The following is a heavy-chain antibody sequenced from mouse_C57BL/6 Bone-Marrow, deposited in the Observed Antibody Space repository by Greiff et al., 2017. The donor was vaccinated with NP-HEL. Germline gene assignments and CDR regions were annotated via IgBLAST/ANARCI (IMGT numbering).Heavy chain of an antibody. CDR1: GYAFSSYW. CDR2: IYPGDGDT. V-gene: IGHV1-80*01. Sequence: VQLQQSGAELVKPGASVKISCKASGYAFSSYWMNWVKQRPGKGLEWIGQIYPGDGDTNYNGKFKGKATLTADKSSSTAYMQLSSLTSEDSAVYFCARRGTTVVAVDYWGQGTTLTVSS. CDR3: ARRGTTVVAVDY. D-gene: IGHD1-1*01. J-gene: IGHJ2*01.